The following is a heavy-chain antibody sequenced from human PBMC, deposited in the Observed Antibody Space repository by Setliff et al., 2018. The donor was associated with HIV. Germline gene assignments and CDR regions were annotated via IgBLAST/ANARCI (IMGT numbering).Heavy chain of an antibody. Sequence: PSETLSLTCTVSGGSISSSSYYWGWIRQPPGKGLEWIGSIYYSGRTYYNPSLKSRVTISVDTSKKQFSLKLSSVTAADTAVYYCARLREGCNFWSGYSYYYYYMDVWGKGTTVTVSS. J-gene: IGHJ6*03. D-gene: IGHD3-3*01. CDR2: IYYSGRT. CDR1: GGSISSSSYY. V-gene: IGHV4-39*01. CDR3: ARLREGCNFWSGYSYYYYYMDV.